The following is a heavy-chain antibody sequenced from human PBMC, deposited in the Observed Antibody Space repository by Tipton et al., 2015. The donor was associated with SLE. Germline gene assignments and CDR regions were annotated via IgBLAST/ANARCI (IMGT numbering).Heavy chain of an antibody. Sequence: GSLRLSCAASGFTFRSFGMNWVRQSPGKGLEWVSYISSGGDSMYSDSVKGRFTISRDNDRNSLYLQMNSLRAEDTALYYCARGGGDGYKEDYWGQGTLVTVSS. CDR1: GFTFRSFG. J-gene: IGHJ4*02. V-gene: IGHV3-48*03. CDR3: ARGGGDGYKEDY. D-gene: IGHD5-24*01. CDR2: ISSGGDSM.